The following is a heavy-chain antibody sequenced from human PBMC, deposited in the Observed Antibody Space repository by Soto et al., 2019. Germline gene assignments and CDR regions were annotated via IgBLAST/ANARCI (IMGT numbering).Heavy chain of an antibody. CDR3: ARDPIPKPTSNYYDKYYGMDV. CDR1: GGTFSSYA. CDR2: IIPIFGTA. D-gene: IGHD3-22*01. V-gene: IGHV1-69*13. Sequence: GASVKVSCKASGGTFSSYAISWVRQAPGQGLEWMGGIIPIFGTANYAQKFQGRVTITADESTSTAYMELSSLRSEDTAVYYCARDPIPKPTSNYYDKYYGMDVWGQGTTVTVSS. J-gene: IGHJ6*02.